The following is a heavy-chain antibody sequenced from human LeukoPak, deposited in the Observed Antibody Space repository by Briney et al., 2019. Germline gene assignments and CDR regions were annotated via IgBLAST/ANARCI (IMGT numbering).Heavy chain of an antibody. D-gene: IGHD5-18*01. J-gene: IGHJ6*02. Sequence: TGGSLRLSCAASGFTFSTYWMHWVRQAPGKGLVWVSCINSDGGSTSYADSVKGRFTISRDNAKNTLFLQMNSLRADDTAVYYCARDHVDTAMLISRVAVYYGMDVWGQGTTVTVSS. CDR2: INSDGGST. CDR3: ARDHVDTAMLISRVAVYYGMDV. CDR1: GFTFSTYW. V-gene: IGHV3-74*01.